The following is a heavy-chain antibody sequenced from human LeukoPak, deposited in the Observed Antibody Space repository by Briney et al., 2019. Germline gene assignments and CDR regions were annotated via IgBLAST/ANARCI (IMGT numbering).Heavy chain of an antibody. D-gene: IGHD6-13*01. J-gene: IGHJ5*02. Sequence: ASVKVSCKVSGYTLTELSMHWVRQAPGKGLEWMGGFDPEDGETIYAQKFQGRVTMTEDTSTDTAYVELSSLRSEDTAVYYCATDAWAAAGKGPDNWFVPWGQGTLVTVSS. CDR1: GYTLTELS. CDR3: ATDAWAAAGKGPDNWFVP. V-gene: IGHV1-24*01. CDR2: FDPEDGET.